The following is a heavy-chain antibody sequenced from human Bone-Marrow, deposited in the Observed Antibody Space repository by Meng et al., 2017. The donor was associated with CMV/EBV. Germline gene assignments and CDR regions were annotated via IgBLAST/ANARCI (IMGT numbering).Heavy chain of an antibody. CDR2: IYSGDDT. CDR3: ARVMGGNFNFDY. J-gene: IGHJ4*02. V-gene: IGHV3-66*01. Sequence: SCAASGVTVSSKYLSWVRQAPGKGLEWVSVIYSGDDTYYAASVKGRFTISRDNSKNTLYLQMNSLRAEDTAVYYCARVMGGNFNFDYWGQGTLVTVSS. D-gene: IGHD4-23*01. CDR1: GVTVSSKY.